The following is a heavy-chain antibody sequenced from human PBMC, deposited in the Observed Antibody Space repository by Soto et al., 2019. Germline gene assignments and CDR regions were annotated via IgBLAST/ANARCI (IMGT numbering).Heavy chain of an antibody. CDR3: ARDYGANYYYYGMDV. V-gene: IGHV4-31*03. J-gene: IGHJ6*02. D-gene: IGHD4-17*01. Sequence: QVQLQESGPGLVKPSQTLSLTCTVSGGSISSGGYYWSWIRQHPGKGLEWIGYIYYSGSTYYNPSLKGRVTISVDTSKNQFSLKLSSVTAADTAVYYCARDYGANYYYYGMDVWGQGTTVTVSS. CDR2: IYYSGST. CDR1: GGSISSGGYY.